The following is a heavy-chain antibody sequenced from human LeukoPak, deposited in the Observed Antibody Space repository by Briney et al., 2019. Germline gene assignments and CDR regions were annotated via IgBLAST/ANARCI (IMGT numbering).Heavy chain of an antibody. CDR3: ARSGRGTYYYFDL. Sequence: GASVKVSCKASSYTFTRYGISWVRQAPGQGLEWMGWISGSNGNTNYAQKFQGRVSMTADTSTSTAYMELRSLRSDDTAVYYCARSGRGTYYYFDLWGKGTRVTVSS. CDR2: ISGSNGNT. D-gene: IGHD1-26*01. V-gene: IGHV1-18*01. J-gene: IGHJ4*02. CDR1: SYTFTRYG.